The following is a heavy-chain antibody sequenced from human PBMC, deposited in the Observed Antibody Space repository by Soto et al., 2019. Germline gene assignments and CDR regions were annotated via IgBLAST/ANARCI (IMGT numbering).Heavy chain of an antibody. CDR1: GYSFTSYW. CDR3: ARVVLDDILTGPTVDY. V-gene: IGHV5-10-1*01. D-gene: IGHD3-9*01. CDR2: IDPSDSYT. J-gene: IGHJ4*02. Sequence: GESLKISCKGSGYSFTSYWISWVRQMPGKGLEWMGRIDPSDSYTNYSPSFQGHVTISADKSISTAYLQWSSLKASDTAMYYCARVVLDDILTGPTVDYWGQGTLVTVS.